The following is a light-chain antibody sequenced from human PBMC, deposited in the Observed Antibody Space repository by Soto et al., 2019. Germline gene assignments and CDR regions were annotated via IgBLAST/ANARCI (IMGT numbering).Light chain of an antibody. CDR3: QQYSAHPLP. CDR1: QTVNSN. Sequence: EIVMTQSPATLSVSPGERATLSCRASQTVNSNLAWYQKKPGQAPRLLIYGASTRAPGIPARFSGSGSGTEFTLTISSLQSEDFATYFCQQYSAHPLPFGGGTRVEIK. CDR2: GAS. J-gene: IGKJ4*01. V-gene: IGKV3D-15*01.